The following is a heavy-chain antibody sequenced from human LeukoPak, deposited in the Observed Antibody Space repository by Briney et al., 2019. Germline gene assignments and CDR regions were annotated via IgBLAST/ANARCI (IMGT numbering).Heavy chain of an antibody. J-gene: IGHJ4*02. D-gene: IGHD6-19*01. CDR1: GFSFSSYA. CDR3: ARGSPGSGFDY. Sequence: GGSLRLSCAASGFSFSSYAMSWVRQAPGKGLEWVAVVSYDGTNKYCADSVKGRFTISRDNSKNTLYLQMNSLRPEDTAVYYCARGSPGSGFDYWGQGTLVTVSS. V-gene: IGHV3-30*04. CDR2: VSYDGTNK.